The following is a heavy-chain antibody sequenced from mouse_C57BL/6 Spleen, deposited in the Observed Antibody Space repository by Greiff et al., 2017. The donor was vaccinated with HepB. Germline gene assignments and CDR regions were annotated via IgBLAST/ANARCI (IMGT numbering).Heavy chain of an antibody. CDR1: GYTFTSYW. V-gene: IGHV1-59*01. CDR3: ARRGSTMVTTRDYAMDY. J-gene: IGHJ4*01. Sequence: QVQLQHPGAELVRPGTSVKLSCKASGYTFTSYWMHWVKQRPGQGLEWIGLIDPSDSYTNYNQKFKGKATLTVDTSSSTAFMQLSSLTSEDSAVYYCARRGSTMVTTRDYAMDYWGQGTSVTVSS. D-gene: IGHD2-2*01. CDR2: IDPSDSYT.